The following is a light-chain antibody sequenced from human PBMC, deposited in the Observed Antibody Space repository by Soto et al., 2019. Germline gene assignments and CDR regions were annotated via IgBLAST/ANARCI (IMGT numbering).Light chain of an antibody. V-gene: IGLV2-14*01. CDR3: NSYTSSTTWV. CDR2: EVT. CDR1: SSDVGGYNY. J-gene: IGLJ3*02. Sequence: QSALTQPASVSGSPGQSITISCTGTSSDVGGYNYVSWYQQHPGNAPKLMIYEVTNRPSGVPSRFSGSKSGNTASLTISGLQAEDEADYYCNSYTSSTTWVFGGGTKLTVL.